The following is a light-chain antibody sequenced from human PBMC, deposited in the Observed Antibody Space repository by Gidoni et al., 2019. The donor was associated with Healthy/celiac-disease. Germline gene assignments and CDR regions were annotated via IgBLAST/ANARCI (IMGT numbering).Light chain of an antibody. CDR3: SSYTSSSTWV. CDR2: DVS. CDR1: SSDVGGYNY. J-gene: IGLJ3*02. V-gene: IGLV2-14*01. Sequence: QPALTQPASVSGSPVPSITFSCPGTSSDVGGYNYVSCYQQHPGKAPKLMIYDVSNRPSGVSNRFSGSKSGNTASLTISGLQAEDEADYYCSSYTSSSTWVFGGGTKLTVL.